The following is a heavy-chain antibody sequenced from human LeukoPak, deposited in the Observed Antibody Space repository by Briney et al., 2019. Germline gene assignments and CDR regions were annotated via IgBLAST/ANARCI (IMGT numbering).Heavy chain of an antibody. CDR3: ARDRPPTTWLRYGMDV. CDR1: GFTFDDYA. CDR2: ISWNSGSI. D-gene: IGHD5-12*01. Sequence: PGGSLRLSCAASGFTFDDYAMHWVRQAPGKGLEWVSGISWNSGSIGYADSVKGRFTISRDNSKNTLYLQMNSLRAEDTAVYYCARDRPPTTWLRYGMDVWGQGTTVTVSS. J-gene: IGHJ6*02. V-gene: IGHV3-9*01.